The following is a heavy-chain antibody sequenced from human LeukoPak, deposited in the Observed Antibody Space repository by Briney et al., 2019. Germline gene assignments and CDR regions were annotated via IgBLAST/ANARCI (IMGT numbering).Heavy chain of an antibody. J-gene: IGHJ4*02. CDR3: AKQAHYCSSTSCYSDY. Sequence: GGSLRLSCAASGLTFSSYAMSWVRQAPGKGLEWVSAISGSGGSTYYADSVKGRFTISRDNSKNTPYLQMNSLRAEDTAVYYCAKQAHYCSSTSCYSDYWGQGTLVTVSS. CDR2: ISGSGGST. V-gene: IGHV3-23*01. CDR1: GLTFSSYA. D-gene: IGHD2-2*01.